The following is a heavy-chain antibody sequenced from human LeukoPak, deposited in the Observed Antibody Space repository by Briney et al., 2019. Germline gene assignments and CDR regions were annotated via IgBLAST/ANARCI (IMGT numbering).Heavy chain of an antibody. V-gene: IGHV3-53*01. CDR3: AKGGTSNYYYYYYMDV. CDR1: GFTVSSNY. D-gene: IGHD1-14*01. J-gene: IGHJ6*03. Sequence: PGGSLRLSCAASGFTVSSNYMSWVRQAPGKGLEWVSIIYSGGSTYYADSVKGRFTISRDNSKNTLYLQMNSLRAEDTAVYYCAKGGTSNYYYYYYMDVWGKGTTVTVSS. CDR2: IYSGGST.